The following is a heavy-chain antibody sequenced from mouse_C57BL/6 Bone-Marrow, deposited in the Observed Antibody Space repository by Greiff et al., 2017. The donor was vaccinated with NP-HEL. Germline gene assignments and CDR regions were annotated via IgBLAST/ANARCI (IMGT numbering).Heavy chain of an antibody. J-gene: IGHJ3*01. Sequence: QVQLKQSGAELARPGASVKLSCKASGYTFTSYGISWVKQRTGQGLEWIGEIYPRSGNTYYNEKFKGKATLTADKSSSTAYMELRSLTSEDSAVYFCARKIYYYGSSYEGFAYWGQGTLVTVSA. D-gene: IGHD1-1*01. V-gene: IGHV1-81*01. CDR1: GYTFTSYG. CDR2: IYPRSGNT. CDR3: ARKIYYYGSSYEGFAY.